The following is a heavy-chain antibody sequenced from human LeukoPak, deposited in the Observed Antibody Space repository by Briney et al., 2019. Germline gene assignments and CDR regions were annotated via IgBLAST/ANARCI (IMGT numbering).Heavy chain of an antibody. CDR2: INPNSGGT. J-gene: IGHJ3*02. D-gene: IGHD1-26*01. Sequence: ASVKVSCKASGYTFTGYYMHWVRQAPGQGLEWMGWINPNSGGTNYAQKFQGRVTMTRDTSISTAYMELSRLRSDDTAVYYCARGQGGSYPYDAFDIWGQGAMVTVSS. CDR1: GYTFTGYY. CDR3: ARGQGGSYPYDAFDI. V-gene: IGHV1-2*02.